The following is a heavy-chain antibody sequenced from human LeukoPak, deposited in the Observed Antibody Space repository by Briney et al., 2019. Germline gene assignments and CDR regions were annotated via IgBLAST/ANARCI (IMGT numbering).Heavy chain of an antibody. CDR2: INPNSGGT. V-gene: IGHV1-2*02. D-gene: IGHD6-13*01. Sequence: ASVKVSCKASGYTFTGYYMHWVRQAPGQGLEWVGWINPNSGGTNYAQKFQGRVTMTRDTSISTAYMELSRLRSDDTAVYYCARALAARRYYYYMDVWGKGTTVTVSS. J-gene: IGHJ6*03. CDR1: GYTFTGYY. CDR3: ARALAARRYYYYMDV.